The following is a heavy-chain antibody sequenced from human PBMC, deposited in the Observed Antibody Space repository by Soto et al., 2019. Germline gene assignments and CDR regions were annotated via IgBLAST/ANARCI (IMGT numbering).Heavy chain of an antibody. CDR3: ARGAIYCGGGTCYRKGVYFDY. J-gene: IGHJ4*02. CDR2: INPSGDST. Sequence: QVQLVQSGAEVKKPGASVKVSCRASGYTFTTYYMHWVRQAPGQGLEWMGIINPSGDSTSFAQKYQGRVTMTRDTSTSTVSMELSSLRSEDTAVYYCARGAIYCGGGTCYRKGVYFDYWGQGTLVTVSS. V-gene: IGHV1-46*03. CDR1: GYTFTTYY. D-gene: IGHD2-15*01.